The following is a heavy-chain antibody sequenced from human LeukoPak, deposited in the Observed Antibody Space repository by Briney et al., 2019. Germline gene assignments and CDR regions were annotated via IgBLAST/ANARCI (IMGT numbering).Heavy chain of an antibody. J-gene: IGHJ4*02. Sequence: PSETLSLTCTVSGGSISSYYWSWIRQPPGKGLGWIGYIDYSGSTNYNPSLKSRVTISVDTSKNQFSLKLSSVTAADTAVYYCARQSEDYYGSGSYDYWGQGTLVTVSS. D-gene: IGHD3-10*01. CDR3: ARQSEDYYGSGSYDY. V-gene: IGHV4-59*08. CDR2: IDYSGST. CDR1: GGSISSYY.